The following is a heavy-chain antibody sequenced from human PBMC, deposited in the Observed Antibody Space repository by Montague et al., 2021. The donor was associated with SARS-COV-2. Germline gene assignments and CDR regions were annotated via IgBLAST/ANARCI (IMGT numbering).Heavy chain of an antibody. V-gene: IGHV4-34*01. CDR2: NNHSGST. CDR3: ARGRGLAVLFDFYYYGMDV. J-gene: IGHJ6*02. Sequence: SETLSLTCAVYGGSFSGYYWTWIRQPLGKGLEWIGENNHSGSTNYNPSLKSRVTMSVDMSKNQFSLKLRSVTAADTAVYYCARGRGLAVLFDFYYYGMDVWGQGTTVTVSS. CDR1: GGSFSGYY. D-gene: IGHD3-3*02.